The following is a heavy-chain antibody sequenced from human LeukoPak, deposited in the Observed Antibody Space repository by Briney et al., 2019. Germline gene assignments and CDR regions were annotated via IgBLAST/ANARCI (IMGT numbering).Heavy chain of an antibody. D-gene: IGHD5-24*01. CDR2: IYYSGST. J-gene: IGHJ5*02. Sequence: PSETLSLTCTVSGGSISSYYWSWLRQPPGKGLEWIGYIYYSGSTNYNPSLKSRATISVDTSKNQFSLKLSSVTAADTAVYYCARGVATISGNWFDPWGQGTLVTVSS. V-gene: IGHV4-59*01. CDR3: ARGVATISGNWFDP. CDR1: GGSISSYY.